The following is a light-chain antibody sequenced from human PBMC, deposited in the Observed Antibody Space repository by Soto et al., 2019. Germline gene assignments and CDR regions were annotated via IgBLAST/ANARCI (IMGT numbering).Light chain of an antibody. CDR3: QHYGTSPRFT. J-gene: IGKJ4*01. V-gene: IGKV3-20*01. CDR2: DSF. CDR1: QSITTKF. Sequence: EIVLTQSPGTLSLSPGERATLSCRASQSITTKFLAWYQQKPGQAPRLLIYDSFSRVTGIPDRFSGSGSGTDFNLTISSLEPEDFAVYYCQHYGTSPRFTFGGGTKVEVK.